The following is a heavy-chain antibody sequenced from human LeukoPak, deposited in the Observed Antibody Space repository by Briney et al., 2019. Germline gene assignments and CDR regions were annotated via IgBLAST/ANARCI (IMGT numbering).Heavy chain of an antibody. J-gene: IGHJ4*02. D-gene: IGHD3-22*01. CDR2: IKQDGSEK. Sequence: PGGSLRLSCAASEFTFSSYWMSWVRQAPGKGLEWVANIKQDGSEKYYVDSVKGRFTISRDNAKNSLYLQMNSLRAEDTAVYYCASPLETYYYDSSGYYAFGYWGQGTLVTVSS. V-gene: IGHV3-7*01. CDR3: ASPLETYYYDSSGYYAFGY. CDR1: EFTFSSYW.